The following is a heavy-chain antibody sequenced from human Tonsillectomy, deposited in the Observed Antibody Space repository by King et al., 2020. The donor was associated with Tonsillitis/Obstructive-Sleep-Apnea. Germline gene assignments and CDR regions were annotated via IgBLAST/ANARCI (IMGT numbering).Heavy chain of an antibody. CDR2: ISVSTTYI. CDR3: ARDLLDGISGYFFDY. D-gene: IGHD3-10*01. V-gene: IGHV3-21*01. J-gene: IGHJ4*02. CDR1: GFTFSTYS. Sequence: VQLVESGGGLVMPGGSLRLSCAASGFTFSTYSMNWVRQAPGKGLEWVSSISVSTTYIYYADSSKGRFTISRDNAKNSLYLQMNSLRAEDTAIYYCARDLLDGISGYFFDYWGLGTLVSVSS.